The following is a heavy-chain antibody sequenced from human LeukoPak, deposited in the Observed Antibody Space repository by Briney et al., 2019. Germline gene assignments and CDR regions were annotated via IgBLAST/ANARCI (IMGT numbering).Heavy chain of an antibody. V-gene: IGHV3-74*01. CDR1: GFTFSSYW. D-gene: IGHD6-6*01. CDR3: VREYSSSSGRASDM. J-gene: IGHJ3*02. Sequence: QAGGSLRLSCAASGFTFSSYWMHWVRPAPGKGLVWVSRISTDGSSTNSADSVKGRLTISRDNAKNTLYLQMNSLRAEDTAVYYCVREYSSSSGRASDMWGQGTMVTVSP. CDR2: ISTDGSST.